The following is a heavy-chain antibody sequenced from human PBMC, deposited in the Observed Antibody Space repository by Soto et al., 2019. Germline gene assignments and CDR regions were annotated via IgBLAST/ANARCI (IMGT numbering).Heavy chain of an antibody. D-gene: IGHD1-1*01. CDR2: ISGSGGSI. CDR3: VKGYWKGDL. V-gene: IGHV3-23*01. J-gene: IGHJ6*02. Sequence: EVQLLESGGGLVQPGGSLRLSCAASGFTFSTYAMNWVRQAPGNGLEWVSAISGSGGSIHYADSVKGRFTISRDNSKHTLYLQMNSLRDEDTSVYHCVKGYWKGDLWGQGTAVTVSS. CDR1: GFTFSTYA.